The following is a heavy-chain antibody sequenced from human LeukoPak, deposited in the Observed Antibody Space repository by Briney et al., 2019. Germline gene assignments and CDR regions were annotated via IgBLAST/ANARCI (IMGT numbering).Heavy chain of an antibody. Sequence: GASVKVSCKASGYTFTSYYMHWVRQAPGQGLELMGWINPNSGGTNYAQKFQGRVTMTRDTSISTAYMELSRLRSDATAVYYCANAHGSGGDCYSLDYWGQGTLVTVSS. J-gene: IGHJ4*02. CDR2: INPNSGGT. CDR3: ANAHGSGGDCYSLDY. V-gene: IGHV1-2*02. CDR1: GYTFTSYY. D-gene: IGHD2-21*01.